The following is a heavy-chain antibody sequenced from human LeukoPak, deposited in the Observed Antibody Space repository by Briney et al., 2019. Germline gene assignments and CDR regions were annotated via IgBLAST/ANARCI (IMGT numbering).Heavy chain of an antibody. J-gene: IGHJ4*02. V-gene: IGHV3-23*01. CDR2: ISGSGGST. CDR3: AKDHMVRGVIIPYDY. CDR1: GFTFSSYA. D-gene: IGHD3-10*01. Sequence: RAGGSLRLSCAASGFTFSSYAMSWVRQAPGKGPEWVSAISGSGGSTYYADSVKGRFTISRDNSKNTLYLQMNSLRAEDTAVYYCAKDHMVRGVIIPYDYWGQGTLVTVSS.